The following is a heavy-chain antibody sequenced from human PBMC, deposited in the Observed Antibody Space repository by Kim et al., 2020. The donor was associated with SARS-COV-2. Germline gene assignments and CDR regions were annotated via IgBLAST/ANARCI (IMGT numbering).Heavy chain of an antibody. CDR1: GGSITSGGYY. V-gene: IGHV4-31*03. J-gene: IGHJ4*02. CDR2: IYYSGTT. D-gene: IGHD3-10*01. CDR3: SRSGSLWFGEFDY. Sequence: SETLSLSCTVSGGSITSGGYYWSWIRQHPGKGLEWMGYIYYSGTTYYNPSLKSRVTMSLDTSKNHFSLKVSSVPAADSAVYYCSRSGSLWFGEFDYWGQG.